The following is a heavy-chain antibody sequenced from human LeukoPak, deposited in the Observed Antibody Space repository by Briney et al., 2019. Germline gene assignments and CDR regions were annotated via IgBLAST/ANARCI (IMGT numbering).Heavy chain of an antibody. J-gene: IGHJ6*03. Sequence: SETLSLTCTVSGGSISSSSYYWGWIRQPPGKGLEWIGSIYYSGGTYYNPSLKSRVTISVDTSKNQFSLKLSSVTAADTAVYYCASVVVVPAAYYYYYYMDVWGKGTTVTVSS. V-gene: IGHV4-39*01. CDR2: IYYSGGT. CDR1: GGSISSSSYY. CDR3: ASVVVVPAAYYYYYYMDV. D-gene: IGHD2-2*01.